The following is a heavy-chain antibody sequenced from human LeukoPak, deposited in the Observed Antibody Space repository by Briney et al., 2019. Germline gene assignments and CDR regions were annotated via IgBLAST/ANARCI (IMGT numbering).Heavy chain of an antibody. CDR1: GGTFSSYA. CDR2: IFPIFGTA. D-gene: IGHD5-24*01. Sequence: GSSVKVSCKASGGTFSSYAISWVRQAPGQGLEWMGGIFPIFGTANYAQKFQGRVTITADESTSTAYMELSSLRSEDTAVYYCARAAGCRDGYNCAFDIWGQGTMVTVSS. CDR3: ARAAGCRDGYNCAFDI. V-gene: IGHV1-69*01. J-gene: IGHJ3*02.